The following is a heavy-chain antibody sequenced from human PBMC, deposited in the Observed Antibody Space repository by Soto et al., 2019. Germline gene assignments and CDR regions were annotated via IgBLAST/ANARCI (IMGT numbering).Heavy chain of an antibody. J-gene: IGHJ4*02. CDR3: AGGGRDGYNRYYFDY. Sequence: QVQLVQSGAEVKKPGSSVKVSCKASGGTFSSYAISWVRQAPGQGLEWMGGSIPISGPGKHAQKFQCRVKITADESTSTAYMELSSLRSEDTAVYYCAGGGRDGYNRYYFDYWGQGTLVTVSS. V-gene: IGHV1-69*12. D-gene: IGHD5-12*01. CDR2: SIPISGPG. CDR1: GGTFSSYA.